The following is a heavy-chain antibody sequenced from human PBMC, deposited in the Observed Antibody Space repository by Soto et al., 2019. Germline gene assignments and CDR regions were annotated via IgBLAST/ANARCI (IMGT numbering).Heavy chain of an antibody. J-gene: IGHJ4*02. D-gene: IGHD6-19*01. CDR1: GFSLSTSGVG. V-gene: IGHV2-5*01. CDR2: IYWNGDK. Sequence: QITLKESGPTLVKPTQTLTLTCTFSGFSLSTSGVGVGWIRQSPGKALQWLALIYWNGDKRYNPSLKTRLTITKVTPKNQVVLTLTNMDPVDTATYYCAHRPSGWFLFDYWGQGTLVTVSS. CDR3: AHRPSGWFLFDY.